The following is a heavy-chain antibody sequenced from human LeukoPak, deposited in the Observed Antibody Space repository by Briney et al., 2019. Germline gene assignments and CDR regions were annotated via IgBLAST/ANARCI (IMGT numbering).Heavy chain of an antibody. V-gene: IGHV1-18*01. CDR2: ISAYNGNT. Sequence: ASVKVSCKASGYTFTSYGISWVRQAPGQGLEWMGWISAYNGNTNYAQKLQGRVTMTTDASTSTAYMELRSLRSDDTAVYYCARDYYCSSTSCYTEYTNWFDPWGQGTLVTVSS. CDR3: ARDYYCSSTSCYTEYTNWFDP. CDR1: GYTFTSYG. J-gene: IGHJ5*02. D-gene: IGHD2-2*02.